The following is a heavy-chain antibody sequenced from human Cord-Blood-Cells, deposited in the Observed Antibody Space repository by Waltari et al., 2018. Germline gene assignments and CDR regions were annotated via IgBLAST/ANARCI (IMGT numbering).Heavy chain of an antibody. CDR2: FDAEDGET. D-gene: IGHD3-3*01. Sequence: QVQLVQSGAEVKKPGASVKVSCKVSGYTLTELSMHWVRQAPGKGLEWMGGFDAEDGETIYAQNFQGRVTMTEDTSTDTAYMELSSLRSEDTAVYYCATVEINYDFWSGYSYYCDYWGQGTLVTVSS. J-gene: IGHJ4*02. CDR1: GYTLTELS. V-gene: IGHV1-24*01. CDR3: ATVEINYDFWSGYSYYCDY.